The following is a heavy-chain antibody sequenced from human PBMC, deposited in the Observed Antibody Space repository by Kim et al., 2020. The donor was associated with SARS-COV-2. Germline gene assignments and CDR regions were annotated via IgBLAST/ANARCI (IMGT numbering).Heavy chain of an antibody. CDR3: ARQRIVVVITSFDY. V-gene: IGHV4-39*01. CDR2: IYYSGST. Sequence: SETLSLTCTVSGGSISSSSYYWGWIRQPPGKGLEWIGSIYYSGSTYYNPSLKSRVTISVDTSKNQFSLKLSSVTAADTAVYYCARQRIVVVITSFDYWGQGTLVTVSS. CDR1: GGSISSSSYY. D-gene: IGHD3-22*01. J-gene: IGHJ4*02.